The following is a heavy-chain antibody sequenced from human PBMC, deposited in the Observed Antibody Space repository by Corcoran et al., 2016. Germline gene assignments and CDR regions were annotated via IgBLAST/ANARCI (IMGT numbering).Heavy chain of an antibody. CDR1: GGTFSSYA. Sequence: QVQLVQSGAEVKKPGSSVKVSCKTSGGTFSSYAISWVRQAPGQGLEWMGGIIPIFGTANYAQKFQGRVTITADESTSTAYMELSSLGTGDTAVYYCARGVVERAPTRTGDCYVVGFDIWGQGTMVTVSS. CDR2: IIPIFGTA. J-gene: IGHJ3*02. CDR3: ARGVVERAPTRTGDCYVVGFDI. D-gene: IGHD2-21*02. V-gene: IGHV1-69*01.